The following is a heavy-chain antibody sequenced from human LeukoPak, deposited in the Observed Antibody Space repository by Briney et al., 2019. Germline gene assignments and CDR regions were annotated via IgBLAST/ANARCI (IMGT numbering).Heavy chain of an antibody. Sequence: GGSLRLSCAASGFTFSSYWMSWVRQAPGKGLEWVANIKQDGSEKSYVDSVKGRFTISRDNAKNSLYLQMNSLRAEDTALYHCARVCAYPSSRDYGSGSYEYWFDPWGQGTLVTVSS. CDR1: GFTFSSYW. CDR3: ARVCAYPSSRDYGSGSYEYWFDP. J-gene: IGHJ5*02. CDR2: IKQDGSEK. V-gene: IGHV3-7*03. D-gene: IGHD3-10*01.